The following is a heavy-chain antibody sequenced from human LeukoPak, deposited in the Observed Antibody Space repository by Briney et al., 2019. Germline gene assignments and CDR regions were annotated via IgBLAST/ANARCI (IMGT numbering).Heavy chain of an antibody. J-gene: IGHJ1*01. D-gene: IGHD2-21*02. V-gene: IGHV3-7*01. CDR3: TSWGDTTAEYFQR. CDR2: INPDGRDT. Sequence: GGSLRLSCVVSGFTFNRCWMNWVRQAPGKGLEWVAHINPDGRDTYYVDSVKGRFTISRDSAQNSMYPQMNSLRVEDTAVYYCTSWGDTTAEYFQRWGQGTLVTVSS. CDR1: GFTFNRCW.